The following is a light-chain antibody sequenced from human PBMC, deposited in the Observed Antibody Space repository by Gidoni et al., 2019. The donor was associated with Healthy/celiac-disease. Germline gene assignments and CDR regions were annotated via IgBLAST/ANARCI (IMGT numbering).Light chain of an antibody. CDR1: QSVSSY. J-gene: IGKJ4*01. CDR2: DAS. Sequence: EIVLTQSPATLSLSPGERATPSCRASQSVSSYLAWYQQKPGQAPRLLIYDASNRATGIPARFSGSGSGTDFTLTIRSLEPEDFAVYYCQQRSNWPPLTFGGGTKVEIK. V-gene: IGKV3-11*01. CDR3: QQRSNWPPLT.